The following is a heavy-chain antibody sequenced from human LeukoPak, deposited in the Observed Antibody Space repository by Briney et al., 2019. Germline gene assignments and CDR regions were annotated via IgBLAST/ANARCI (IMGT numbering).Heavy chain of an antibody. D-gene: IGHD1-26*01. J-gene: IGHJ4*02. CDR2: APHDRSSP. CDR1: GFRFNSHH. V-gene: IGHV3-30*03. Sequence: GGSLRLSYAGSGFRFNSHHMHWVRQAPNKGLEWVAVAPHDRSSPSHAASVNGRFTISRDNSKDTLFLHMDSLRVDDTAIYYCARQSLGASGLDHWGQGVLVTVSS. CDR3: ARQSLGASGLDH.